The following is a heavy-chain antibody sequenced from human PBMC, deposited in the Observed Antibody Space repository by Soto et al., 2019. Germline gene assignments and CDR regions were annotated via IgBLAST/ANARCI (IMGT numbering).Heavy chain of an antibody. Sequence: SGPTLVKPTQTLTMTCTFSVFSLRTRGMCVSWIRQPPGKALEWLALIDWDDDKYYSTSLKTRLTISKDTSKNQVVLTMTNMDPVDTATYYCARLGEARSTGPYPHHGMDGLGQGNTVTVSS. CDR1: VFSLRTRGMC. D-gene: IGHD2-8*02. CDR3: ARLGEARSTGPYPHHGMDG. J-gene: IGHJ6*02. CDR2: IDWDDDK. V-gene: IGHV2-70*01.